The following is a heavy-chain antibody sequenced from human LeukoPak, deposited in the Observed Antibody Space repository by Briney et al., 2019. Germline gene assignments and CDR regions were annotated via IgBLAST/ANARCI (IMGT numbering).Heavy chain of an antibody. CDR3: ARGWYYDILTGYYNGFDY. CDR2: INHSGST. V-gene: IGHV4-34*01. J-gene: IGHJ4*02. D-gene: IGHD3-9*01. CDR1: GASFSGYY. Sequence: SETLPLTCAVYGASFSGYYWNWIRQPPGKGLEWIGEINHSGSTNYNPSLKSRVTISVDTSKNQFSLKLSSVTAADTAVYYCARGWYYDILTGYYNGFDYWGQGTLVTVSS.